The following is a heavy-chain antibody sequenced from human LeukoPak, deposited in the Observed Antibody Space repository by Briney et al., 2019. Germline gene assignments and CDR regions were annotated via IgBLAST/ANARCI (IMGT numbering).Heavy chain of an antibody. CDR1: GYTFTSYG. V-gene: IGHV1-18*01. CDR2: ISAYNGNT. CDR3: ARVITMVRGEGYWFDP. J-gene: IGHJ5*02. Sequence: ASVKVSCKASGYTFTSYGISWVRQAPGQGLEWMGWISAYNGNTNYAQKLQGRVTMTTDTSTSTAYMELRSLRSDDTAVYYCARVITMVRGEGYWFDPWGQGTLVTVSS. D-gene: IGHD3-10*01.